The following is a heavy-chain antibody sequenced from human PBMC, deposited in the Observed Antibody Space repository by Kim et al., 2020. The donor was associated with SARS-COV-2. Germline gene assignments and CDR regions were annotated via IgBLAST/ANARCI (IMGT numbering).Heavy chain of an antibody. Sequence: GGSLTLSCAASGFTFSDVSMHGFRQAPGKGLELVSVNSSVSTNIYYATALRGRFTISRDNAKNSLYLQMNSLRVEATAVYYCARGAAAGPRWGQGTLVTVSS. CDR1: GFTFSDVS. V-gene: IGHV3-21*01. CDR3: ARGAAAGPR. D-gene: IGHD6-13*01. CDR2: NSSVSTNI. J-gene: IGHJ4*02.